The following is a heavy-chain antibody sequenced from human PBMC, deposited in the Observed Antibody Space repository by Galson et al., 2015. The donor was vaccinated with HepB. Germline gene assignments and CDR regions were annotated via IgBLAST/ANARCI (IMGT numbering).Heavy chain of an antibody. CDR1: GGSISSSSYY. Sequence: TLSLTCTVSGGSISSSSYYWGWLRQPPGKGLEWIGSFYYTGNTHYNPSLKSRVTISGDTSKNQFSLKLNSVTAADTAVYYCARHESESKTYAADNWGQGTLVTVSS. J-gene: IGHJ4*02. V-gene: IGHV4-39*01. D-gene: IGHD2-2*01. CDR3: ARHESESKTYAADN. CDR2: FYYTGNT.